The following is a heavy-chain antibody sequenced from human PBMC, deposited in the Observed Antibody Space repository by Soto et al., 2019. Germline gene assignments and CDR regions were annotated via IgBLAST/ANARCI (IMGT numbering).Heavy chain of an antibody. D-gene: IGHD2-8*02. CDR2: INHSGST. CDR3: ARDGWGKRYYGMDV. V-gene: IGHV4-34*01. CDR1: GGSFSGYY. Sequence: QVQLQQWGAGLLKPSETLSLTCAVYGGSFSGYYWSWIRQPPGKGLEWIGEINHSGSTNYNPSLKSRVTISVDTSKNQFSLKLSSVTAADTAVYYGARDGWGKRYYGMDVWGQGTTVTVSS. J-gene: IGHJ6*02.